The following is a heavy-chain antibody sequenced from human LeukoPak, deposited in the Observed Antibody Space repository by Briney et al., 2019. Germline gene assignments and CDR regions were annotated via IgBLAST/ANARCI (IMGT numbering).Heavy chain of an antibody. Sequence: ASVKVSCKASGYTFTSYYMHWVRQAPGQGLEWMGIINPSGGSTSYAQKFQGRVTMTEDTSADTAYMELSSVRYEDTAVYYCATDVYGSVSPFTTWGQGILVTVSS. CDR1: GYTFTSYY. V-gene: IGHV1-46*01. D-gene: IGHD3-10*01. CDR3: ATDVYGSVSPFTT. J-gene: IGHJ4*02. CDR2: INPSGGST.